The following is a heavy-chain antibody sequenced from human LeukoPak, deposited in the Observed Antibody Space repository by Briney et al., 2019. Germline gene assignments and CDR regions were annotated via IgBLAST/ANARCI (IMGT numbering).Heavy chain of an antibody. J-gene: IGHJ5*02. D-gene: IGHD6-13*01. CDR3: AREDYSSSWYVGTPNWFDP. CDR1: GGTFSSYA. V-gene: IGHV1-69*13. CDR2: IIPIFGTA. Sequence: ASVKVSCKASGGTFSSYAISWVRQAPGQGLEWMGGIIPIFGTANYAQKFQDRVTITADESTSTAYMELSSLRSEDTAVYYCAREDYSSSWYVGTPNWFDPWGQGTLVTVSS.